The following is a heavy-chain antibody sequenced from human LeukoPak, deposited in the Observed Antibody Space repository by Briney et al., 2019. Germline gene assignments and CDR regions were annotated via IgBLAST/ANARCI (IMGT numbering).Heavy chain of an antibody. Sequence: GGSLRLSCAASGFTVSSNYMSWVRQAPGKGLEWVSVIYSGGSTYYADSVKGRFTISRDNSKNTLYLQMNSLIAEDTAVYYCAKEEAAAPDYWGEGTLVTVSS. CDR3: AKEEAAAPDY. D-gene: IGHD6-13*01. CDR2: IYSGGST. J-gene: IGHJ4*02. CDR1: GFTVSSNY. V-gene: IGHV3-66*01.